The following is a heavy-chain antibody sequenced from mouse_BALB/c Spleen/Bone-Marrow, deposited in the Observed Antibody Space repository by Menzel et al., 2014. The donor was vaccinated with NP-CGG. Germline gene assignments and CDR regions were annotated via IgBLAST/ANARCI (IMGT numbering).Heavy chain of an antibody. Sequence: VQLQQSGAELVRPGTSVKISCKASGYAFTNYWLDWVKQSPGHGLKWIGDIYPGSGNTYFNEKFKGKATLTADKSSSTAYMQLSSLTSEDSAVYFCARPQFISGRYYAMDYWGQGTSVTVSS. D-gene: IGHD1-2*01. V-gene: IGHV1-63*01. J-gene: IGHJ4*01. CDR3: ARPQFISGRYYAMDY. CDR2: IYPGSGNT. CDR1: GYAFTNYW.